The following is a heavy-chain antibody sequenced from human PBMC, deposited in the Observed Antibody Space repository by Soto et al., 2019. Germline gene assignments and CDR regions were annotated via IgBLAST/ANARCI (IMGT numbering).Heavy chain of an antibody. CDR2: IHSDGSST. CDR3: AREGVGYSYGNFDY. Sequence: EVQLVESGGGLVQPGGSLRLSCAVSGFTFRSYWMHWVRQAPGKGLVWVSRIHSDGSSTNYADSAKGRFTVSRDNAKSTLYLQMNSLRAEDTAVYYCAREGVGYSYGNFDYWGQGTLVTVS. J-gene: IGHJ4*02. CDR1: GFTFRSYW. D-gene: IGHD5-18*01. V-gene: IGHV3-74*01.